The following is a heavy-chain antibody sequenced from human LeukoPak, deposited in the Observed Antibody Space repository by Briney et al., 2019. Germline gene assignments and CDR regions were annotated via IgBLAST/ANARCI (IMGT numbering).Heavy chain of an antibody. CDR1: GGSMTNYY. CDR2: IYSSGST. CDR3: ARSTDY. V-gene: IGHV4-4*07. J-gene: IGHJ4*02. Sequence: SETLSLTCTVSGGSMTNYYWNWIRRPAGKGLEWIGHIYSSGSTNYNPSLKSRVTMSVDTSKKQFFLNLMSVTAADTAVYYCARSTDYWGQGILVTVSS.